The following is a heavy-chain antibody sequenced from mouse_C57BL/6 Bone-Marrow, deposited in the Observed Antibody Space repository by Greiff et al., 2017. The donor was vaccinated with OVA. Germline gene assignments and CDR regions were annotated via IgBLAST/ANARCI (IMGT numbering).Heavy chain of an antibody. V-gene: IGHV2-4*01. CDR1: GFSLTSYG. CDR3: AKKGYGSRFYAMDY. CDR2: IWSGGST. Sequence: VQLKESGPGLVQPSQSLSITCTVSGFSLTSYGVHWVRQPPGKGLEWLGVIWSGGSTDYNAAFISRLSISKDNSKSQVFFKMNSLQADDTAIYYCAKKGYGSRFYAMDYWGQGTSVTVSS. J-gene: IGHJ4*01. D-gene: IGHD1-1*01.